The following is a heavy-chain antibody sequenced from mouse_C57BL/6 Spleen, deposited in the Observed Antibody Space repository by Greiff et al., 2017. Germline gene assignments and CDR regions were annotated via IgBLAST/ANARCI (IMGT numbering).Heavy chain of an antibody. J-gene: IGHJ1*03. V-gene: IGHV1-55*01. CDR3: ASLSGYFDV. CDR2: IYPGSGST. CDR1: GYTFTGYW. Sequence: VQLQQPGAELVKPGASVKMSCKASGYTFTGYWITWVKQRPGQGLEWIGDIYPGSGSTNYNKKFKSKATLTVDTSSSPAYMQLSSLTSEDSAVYYCASLSGYFDVWGTGTTVTVSS.